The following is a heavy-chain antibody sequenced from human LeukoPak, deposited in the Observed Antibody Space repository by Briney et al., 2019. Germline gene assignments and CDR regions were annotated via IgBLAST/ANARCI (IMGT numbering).Heavy chain of an antibody. CDR1: GYTFTGYY. D-gene: IGHD3-16*02. J-gene: IGHJ4*02. CDR3: ARDLGYDYVWGSYRPQYHFDY. CDR2: INPNSGGT. Sequence: ASVKVSCKASGYTFTGYYMHWVRQAPGQGLEWMGWINPNSGGTNYAQKFQGRVTMTRDTSISTAYMELSRLRSDDTAVYYCARDLGYDYVWGSYRPQYHFDYWGQGTLVTVSP. V-gene: IGHV1-2*02.